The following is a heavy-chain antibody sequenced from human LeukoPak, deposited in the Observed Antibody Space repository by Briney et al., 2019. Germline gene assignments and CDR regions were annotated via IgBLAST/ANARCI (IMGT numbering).Heavy chain of an antibody. Sequence: GGSLRLSCAASGFIFSNVWMSWVRQVPGKGLEWVGRIRRKTDGETTDHAAPVKGRFTISRDDSKNTLYLQMSSLKTEDTAVYYCVTDLVIKGYFDYWGQGALVTVSS. CDR1: GFIFSNVW. CDR2: IRRKTDGETT. V-gene: IGHV3-15*01. CDR3: VTDLVIKGYFDY. J-gene: IGHJ4*02. D-gene: IGHD2-21*01.